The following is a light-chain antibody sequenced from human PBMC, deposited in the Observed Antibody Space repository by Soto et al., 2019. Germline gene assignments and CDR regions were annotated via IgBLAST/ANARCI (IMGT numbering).Light chain of an antibody. CDR1: HTISSSY. CDR3: QQHVTSSPRT. J-gene: IGKJ1*01. Sequence: EIVLTQSPGTLSLSPGERATLSCRASHTISSSYLAWYQQKPGQAPRLLMYGISRRATGIPDRFSGSGSGTDFTLPITRLEPEDFAVYYCQQHVTSSPRTFGQGTKVEIK. CDR2: GIS. V-gene: IGKV3-20*01.